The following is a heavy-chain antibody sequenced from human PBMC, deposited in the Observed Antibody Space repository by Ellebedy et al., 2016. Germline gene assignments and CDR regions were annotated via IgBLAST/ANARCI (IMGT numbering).Heavy chain of an antibody. CDR3: AKHETDGDYYFDL. J-gene: IGHJ2*01. CDR1: GFTFKTYA. CDR2: LSGSGPKT. D-gene: IGHD2-21*01. Sequence: GGSLRLXXAASGFTFKTYAMSWVRQAPGDGLEWVSTLSGSGPKTYYADSVQGRFTISRDNSKSTLYLQMNSLRAEDTAVYYCAKHETDGDYYFDLWGRGTLVTVSS. V-gene: IGHV3-23*01.